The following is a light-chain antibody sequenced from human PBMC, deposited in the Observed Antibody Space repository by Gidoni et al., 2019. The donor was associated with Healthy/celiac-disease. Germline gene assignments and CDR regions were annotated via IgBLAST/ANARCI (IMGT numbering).Light chain of an antibody. V-gene: IGKV1-33*01. CDR1: QDSSTY. Sequence: SPSSLSASVGDRVTITCQASQDSSTYLHGYQQKPGKAPKLLIYDASNMETGVPSRFSGSGSGTDFTFTISSLQPEDIATYYCQQYDNLPPLTFGGGTKVEIK. J-gene: IGKJ4*01. CDR2: DAS. CDR3: QQYDNLPPLT.